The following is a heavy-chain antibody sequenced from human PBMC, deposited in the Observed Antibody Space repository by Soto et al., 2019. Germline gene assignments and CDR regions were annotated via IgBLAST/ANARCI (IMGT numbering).Heavy chain of an antibody. V-gene: IGHV4-34*01. CDR1: GGSFSGYY. CDR2: INHSGST. J-gene: IGHJ5*02. CDR3: ARGLGSLWLLHVPWFDP. D-gene: IGHD5-18*01. Sequence: PSETLSLTCAVYGGSFSGYYWSWIRQPPGKGLEWIGEINHSGSTNYNPSLKSRVTISVDTSKNQFSLKLSSVTAADTAVYYCARGLGSLWLLHVPWFDPWGQGTLVTVSS.